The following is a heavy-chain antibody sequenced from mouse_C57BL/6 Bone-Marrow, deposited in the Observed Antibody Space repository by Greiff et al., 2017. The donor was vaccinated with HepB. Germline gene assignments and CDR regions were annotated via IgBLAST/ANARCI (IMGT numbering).Heavy chain of an antibody. CDR2: IHPNSGST. D-gene: IGHD2-5*01. J-gene: IGHJ3*01. V-gene: IGHV1-64*01. CDR1: GYTFTSYW. CDR3: ARRGPYSNCGGFAY. Sequence: QVQLQQPGAELVKPGASVKLSCKASGYTFTSYWMHWVKQRPGQGLEWIGMIHPNSGSTNYNEKFKSKATLTVDKSSSTAYMQLSSLTSEDSAVYYCARRGPYSNCGGFAYWGQGTLVTVSA.